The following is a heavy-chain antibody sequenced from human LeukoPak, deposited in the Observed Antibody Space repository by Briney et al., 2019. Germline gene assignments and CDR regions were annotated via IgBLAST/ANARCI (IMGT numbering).Heavy chain of an antibody. CDR3: AKVQFNWGPIDY. Sequence: PWGSVRLSCAASGFTFSNFAIRWVRQVPGKGLEWVSSIDGSGDKTHYPDSVRGPFTVSRDNSKNTLYLQMNSLRVEDTATYFCAKVQFNWGPIDYWGQGTPVIVSS. D-gene: IGHD7-27*01. CDR1: GFTFSNFA. V-gene: IGHV3-23*01. CDR2: IDGSGDKT. J-gene: IGHJ4*02.